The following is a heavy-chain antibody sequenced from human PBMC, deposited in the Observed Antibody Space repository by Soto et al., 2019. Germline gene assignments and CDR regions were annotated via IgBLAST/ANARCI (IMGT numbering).Heavy chain of an antibody. V-gene: IGHV1-18*01. D-gene: IGHD3-22*01. J-gene: IGHJ4*02. CDR3: ARDGYYDSSGYYPYYFDY. CDR1: GYTFTSYG. CDR2: ISAYNGNT. Sequence: GASVKVSCKASGYTFTSYGISWVRQAPGQGLEWMGWISAYNGNTNYAQKLQGRVTMTTDTSTSTAYMELRSLRSDDTAVYYCARDGYYDSSGYYPYYFDYWGQGTLVTVSS.